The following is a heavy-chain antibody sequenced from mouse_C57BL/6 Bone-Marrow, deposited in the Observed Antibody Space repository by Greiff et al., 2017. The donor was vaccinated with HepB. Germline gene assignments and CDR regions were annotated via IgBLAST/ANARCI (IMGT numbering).Heavy chain of an antibody. CDR2: INPGSGGT. CDR1: GYAFTNYL. V-gene: IGHV1-54*01. CDR3: AIPSPLFDY. J-gene: IGHJ2*01. D-gene: IGHD2-10*02. Sequence: VQLQQSGAELVRPGTSVKVSCKASGYAFTNYLIEWVKQRPGQGLEWIGVINPGSGGTNYNEKFKGKATLTADKSSSTAYMQLSSLTSEDSAVYFCAIPSPLFDYWGQGTTLTVSS.